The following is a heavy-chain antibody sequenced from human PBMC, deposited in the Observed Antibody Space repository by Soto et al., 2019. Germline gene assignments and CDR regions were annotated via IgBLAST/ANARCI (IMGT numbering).Heavy chain of an antibody. Sequence: GGSLRLSCAASGVTFSSCAMDWVRQAPGKGLEWVAVISYDGSNKYYADSVKGRFTVSRDNSKNTLYLQVNSLRAEDTAVYYCARDKRDLRFLEWSYYFDYWGQGTLVTVSS. CDR1: GVTFSSCA. J-gene: IGHJ4*02. D-gene: IGHD3-3*01. CDR3: ARDKRDLRFLEWSYYFDY. V-gene: IGHV3-30-3*01. CDR2: ISYDGSNK.